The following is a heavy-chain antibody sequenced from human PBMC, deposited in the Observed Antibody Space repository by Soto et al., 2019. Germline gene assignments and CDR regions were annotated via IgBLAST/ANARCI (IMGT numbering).Heavy chain of an antibody. CDR1: GGSISSYY. J-gene: IGHJ6*02. V-gene: IGHV4-59*01. D-gene: IGHD3-9*01. Sequence: LETLSLTCTVSGGSISSYYWSWIRQPPGKGLEWIGYMYYSGRTNYNPSLKSRVTISVDTSKNQFSLKLSSVTAADTAVYYCARVPMYYDILTGYSDYYYYGMDVWGQGTTVTVS. CDR2: MYYSGRT. CDR3: ARVPMYYDILTGYSDYYYYGMDV.